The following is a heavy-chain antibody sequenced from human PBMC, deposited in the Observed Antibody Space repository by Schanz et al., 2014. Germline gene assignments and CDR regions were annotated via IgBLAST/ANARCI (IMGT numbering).Heavy chain of an antibody. CDR2: ISPYNGST. CDR3: ARVSMEFERGKSYYYYMDV. V-gene: IGHV1-18*01. Sequence: QVQLVQSGAEVKKPGASVKVSCKASGYTFTSYGISWVRQAPGQGLEWMGWISPYNGSTNYAQKLQGRVTMTADTSTSTAYMELSSLRYEDTAVYYCARVSMEFERGKSYYYYMDVWGRGTTVTVSS. D-gene: IGHD3-10*01. J-gene: IGHJ6*03. CDR1: GYTFTSYG.